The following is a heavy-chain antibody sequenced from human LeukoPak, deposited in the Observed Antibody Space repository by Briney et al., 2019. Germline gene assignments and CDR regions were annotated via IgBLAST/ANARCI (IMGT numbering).Heavy chain of an antibody. Sequence: GGSLRLSCAASGFTFSSYAMSWVRQAPGKGLEWVANIKQDGSEKYYVDSVKGRFTISRDNAKNSLYLQMNSLRAEDTAVYYCARRVVPIITAPHFDYWGQGTLVTVSS. V-gene: IGHV3-7*01. J-gene: IGHJ4*02. CDR1: GFTFSSYA. D-gene: IGHD2-2*01. CDR2: IKQDGSEK. CDR3: ARRVVPIITAPHFDY.